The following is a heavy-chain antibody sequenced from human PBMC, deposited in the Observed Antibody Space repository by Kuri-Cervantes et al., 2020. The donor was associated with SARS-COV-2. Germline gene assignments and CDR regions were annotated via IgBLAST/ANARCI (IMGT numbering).Heavy chain of an antibody. Sequence: SVKVSCKASGGTFSSYAISWVRQAPGQGLEWMGGIIPIFGTANYEQKFQGRATITADKSTSTAYMELSSLRSEDTAVYYCARELLAAAGSHAFDIWGQGKMVTVSS. J-gene: IGHJ3*02. CDR1: GGTFSSYA. V-gene: IGHV1-69*06. CDR3: ARELLAAAGSHAFDI. CDR2: IIPIFGTA. D-gene: IGHD6-13*01.